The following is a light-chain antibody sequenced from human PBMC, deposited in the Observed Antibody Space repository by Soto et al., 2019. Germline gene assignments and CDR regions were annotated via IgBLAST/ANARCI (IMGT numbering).Light chain of an antibody. CDR1: SSDVGPYNF. Sequence: QSALIQPRSVSGSPGQSVTISCTGTSSDVGPYNFVSWYQHHPGKAPKPMIYRVTQRPSGVPDRFSGSKSGNTASLTISGLQAEDEADYYCCSFAGRDTYVVFGGGTKVTVL. V-gene: IGLV2-11*01. CDR2: RVT. CDR3: CSFAGRDTYVV. J-gene: IGLJ2*01.